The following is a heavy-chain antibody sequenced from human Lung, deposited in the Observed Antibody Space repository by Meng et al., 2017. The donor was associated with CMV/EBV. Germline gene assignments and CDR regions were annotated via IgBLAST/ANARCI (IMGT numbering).Heavy chain of an antibody. J-gene: IGHJ6*04. Sequence: GGSLRLSXVASGFTFSSYWMHWVRQAPGKGLVWVSRIKSDGSSSAYADSVRGRFTISRDNAKNTLYLQMNSLRADDTAVYYCARENYRQYYYYGMDVWGKGHTVHVAS. CDR1: GFTFSSYW. CDR3: ARENYRQYYYYGMDV. D-gene: IGHD1-7*01. CDR2: IKSDGSSS. V-gene: IGHV3-74*01.